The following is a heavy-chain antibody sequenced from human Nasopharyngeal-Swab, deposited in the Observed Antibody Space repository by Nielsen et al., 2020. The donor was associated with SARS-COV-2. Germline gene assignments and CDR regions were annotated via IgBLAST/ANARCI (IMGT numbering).Heavy chain of an antibody. Sequence: GALRLSCAASGFSFSSYWMNWVRQAPGKGLEWVANIKQDGSEKYYVDSVEGRFTISRDNAKNSLYLQMNSLRAEDTAVYYCARDWGLSGSAGWGQGTLVTVSS. D-gene: IGHD1-26*01. CDR2: IKQDGSEK. CDR3: ARDWGLSGSAG. V-gene: IGHV3-7*01. J-gene: IGHJ4*02. CDR1: GFSFSSYW.